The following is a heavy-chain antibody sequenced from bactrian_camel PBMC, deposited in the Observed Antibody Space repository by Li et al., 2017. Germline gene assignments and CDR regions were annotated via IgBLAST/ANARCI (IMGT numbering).Heavy chain of an antibody. J-gene: IGHJ7*01. CDR2: IDSDGST. V-gene: IGHV3S53*01. CDR1: GYSRENYC. D-gene: IGHD6*01. Sequence: HVQLVESGGGSVLPDGSLRLSCAASGYSRENYCMAWFRQAPGKEREGVAVIDSDGSTTYADSVKGRFIISRDNAKNTVYLELNNAQPEDTGIYCCAVDVFYGGDWSCSVLDGLDLVDYWGKGTQVTVS.